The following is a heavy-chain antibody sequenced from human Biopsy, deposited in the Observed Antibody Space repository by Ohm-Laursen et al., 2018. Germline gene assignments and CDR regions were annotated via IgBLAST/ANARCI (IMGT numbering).Heavy chain of an antibody. CDR3: SRGDYLDSNGYFWFDP. J-gene: IGHJ5*02. D-gene: IGHD3-22*01. V-gene: IGHV4-31*01. CDR1: GGSISNGGSY. CDR2: IFNRANT. Sequence: SLRLSCAATVSGGSISNGGSYWRWPRQRPEKGLEWIWDIFNRANTYYNPSLKNLITITGNTSKNQFSLKLKAVTAADTAVYYCSRGDYLDSNGYFWFDPWGQGTLVTVSS.